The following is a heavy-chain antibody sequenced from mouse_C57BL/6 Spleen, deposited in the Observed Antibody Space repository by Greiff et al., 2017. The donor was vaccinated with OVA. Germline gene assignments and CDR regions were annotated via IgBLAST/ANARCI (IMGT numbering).Heavy chain of an antibody. V-gene: IGHV2-6-1*01. Sequence: VKLMESGPGLVAPSQSLSITCTVSGFSLTSYGVHWVRQPPGKGLEWLVVIWSDGSTTYNSALKSRLSISKDNSKSQVFLKMNSLQTDDTAMYYCARHASGGYYYAMDYWGQGTSVTVSS. CDR3: ARHASGGYYYAMDY. J-gene: IGHJ4*01. CDR1: GFSLTSYG. D-gene: IGHD3-2*02. CDR2: IWSDGST.